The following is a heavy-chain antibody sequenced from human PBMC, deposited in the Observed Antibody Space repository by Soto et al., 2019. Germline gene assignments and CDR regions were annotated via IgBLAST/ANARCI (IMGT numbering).Heavy chain of an antibody. D-gene: IGHD1-7*01. CDR1: TFTFISYA. J-gene: IGHJ5*02. Sequence: GGSLRLACASSTFTFISYAMHWVRPAPCKGLELVAVISYDGSNKYYADSVKGRFTISRDNSKNTLYLQMNSLRAEDTAGYYCARGITGTTSWFDPCGQGTLVT. CDR2: ISYDGSNK. V-gene: IGHV3-30-3*01. CDR3: ARGITGTTSWFDP.